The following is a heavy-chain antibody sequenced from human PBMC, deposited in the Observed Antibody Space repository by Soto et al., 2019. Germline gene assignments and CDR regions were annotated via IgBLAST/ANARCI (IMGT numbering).Heavy chain of an antibody. CDR3: AGDPPPELSEDAFDI. CDR2: IIPILGIA. J-gene: IGHJ3*02. D-gene: IGHD3-16*02. CDR1: GGTFSSYT. Sequence: SVKVSCKASGGTFSSYTISWVRQAPGQGLEWMGRIIPILGIANYAQKFQGRVTITADKSTSTAYKELSSLRSEATAVYNCAGDPPPELSEDAFDIWGQGTMVTVSS. V-gene: IGHV1-69*04.